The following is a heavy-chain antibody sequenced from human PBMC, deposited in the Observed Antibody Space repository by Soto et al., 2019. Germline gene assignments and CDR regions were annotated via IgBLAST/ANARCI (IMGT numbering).Heavy chain of an antibody. CDR2: MNPNSGNT. J-gene: IGHJ4*02. Sequence: VQLSRQACVYTLTNYDINCVRPAAGQGLEWTGWMNPNSGNTGYPQKFQGRVTMTRNTSISTAYMELSSLRSEHTPVYYCARAASITIVGVIIIVGVYYFDYWGQGTLVTVSS. D-gene: IGHD3-3*01. V-gene: IGHV1-8*01. CDR1: VYTLTNYD. CDR3: ARAASITIVGVIIIVGVYYFDY.